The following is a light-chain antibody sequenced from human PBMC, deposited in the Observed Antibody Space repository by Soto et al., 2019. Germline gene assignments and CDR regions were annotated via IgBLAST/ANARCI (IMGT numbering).Light chain of an antibody. CDR1: QSVSNN. V-gene: IGKV3-15*01. J-gene: IGKJ1*01. CDR3: QQYTNWPPWT. Sequence: ILMTQSPATLSVSPGERATLSCRASQSVSNNLAWYQQKPGQAPRLLIYDASTRATGIPARFSGSGSGTEFTLNISGLQSEDFAVYYCQQYTNWPPWTFGQGTTVEIK. CDR2: DAS.